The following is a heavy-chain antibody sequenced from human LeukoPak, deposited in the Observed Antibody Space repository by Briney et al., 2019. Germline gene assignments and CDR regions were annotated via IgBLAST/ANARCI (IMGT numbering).Heavy chain of an antibody. CDR3: ASGGSGYYKDFQH. J-gene: IGHJ1*01. D-gene: IGHD3-22*01. CDR2: IIPIFGTA. CDR1: GGTFSSYA. V-gene: IGHV1-69*05. Sequence: SVKVSCKASGGTFSSYAIIWVRQAPGQGLEWMGGIIPIFGTANYAQKFQGRVTITTDESTSTAYMELSSLRSEDTAVYYCASGGSGYYKDFQHWGQGTLVTVSS.